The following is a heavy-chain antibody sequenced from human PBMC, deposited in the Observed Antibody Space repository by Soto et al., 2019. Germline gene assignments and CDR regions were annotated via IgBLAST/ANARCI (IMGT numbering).Heavy chain of an antibody. J-gene: IGHJ4*02. CDR3: ATYSGSYALSY. CDR1: GGTFRSYA. V-gene: IGHV1-69*13. Sequence: SVKVSCKXSGGTFRSYAISWVRQAPGQGLEWMGGIIPIFGTANYAQKFQGRVTITADDSTSTAYMELSSLRSEETAVYYCATYSGSYALSYWGQGTLVTVSS. D-gene: IGHD1-26*01. CDR2: IIPIFGTA.